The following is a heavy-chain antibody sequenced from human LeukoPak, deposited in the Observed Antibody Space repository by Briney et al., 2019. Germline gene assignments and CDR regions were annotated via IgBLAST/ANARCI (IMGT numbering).Heavy chain of an antibody. CDR3: ASLIVGTTYFDY. Sequence: SETLSLTCSVSGGPISSSSYYWGWIRQPPGKGLEWIGSMFYTGSTYHNPSLKSRVAISVDTSKNQFSLKLSSVTAADTAVYYCASLIVGTTYFDYWGQGTLVTVPS. J-gene: IGHJ4*02. CDR1: GGPISSSSYY. V-gene: IGHV4-39*01. CDR2: MFYTGST. D-gene: IGHD1-26*01.